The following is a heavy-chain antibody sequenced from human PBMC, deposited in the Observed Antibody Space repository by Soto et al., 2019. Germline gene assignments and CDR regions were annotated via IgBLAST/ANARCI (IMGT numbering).Heavy chain of an antibody. J-gene: IGHJ4*02. Sequence: QVQLVQSGAEVKKPGDSVKVSCKASGYTFTSYGISWVRQAPGQGREWMGWISAYNGNTNYAQKLQGRVTMTTDTSTSTAYMELRSLRSDDTAVDYCARDLEIMSAEWPALDYWGQGTLVTVSS. CDR1: GYTFTSYG. CDR2: ISAYNGNT. D-gene: IGHD3-3*01. V-gene: IGHV1-18*01. CDR3: ARDLEIMSAEWPALDY.